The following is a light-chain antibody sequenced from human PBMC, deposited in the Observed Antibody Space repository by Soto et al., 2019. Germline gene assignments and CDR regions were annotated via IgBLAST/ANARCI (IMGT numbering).Light chain of an antibody. J-gene: IGKJ4*01. V-gene: IGKV3-15*01. Sequence: EIVMTQSPATLSVSPGERATLSCRASQSVSSNLAWYQQKPGQAPRLLISGASTRATGIPARFSGSGSGTEFTLTISSLQSEDFAVYYCQQYNNWPLTVGGGTKVDIK. CDR3: QQYNNWPLT. CDR1: QSVSSN. CDR2: GAS.